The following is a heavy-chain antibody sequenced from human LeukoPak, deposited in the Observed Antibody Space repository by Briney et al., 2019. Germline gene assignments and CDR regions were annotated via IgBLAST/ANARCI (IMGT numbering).Heavy chain of an antibody. CDR2: ISAYNGST. D-gene: IGHD3-9*01. J-gene: IGHJ5*02. V-gene: IGHV1-18*01. Sequence: ATVNVPCHSSGYTFTSNSNSWVRLAPGQGLEWMGWISAYNGSTNYAQKLQGRVTMTTDTSTSTASMDLRSMRSDDTAVYYCARCYDILTGCSTTFDDWGQGTLVTVSS. CDR3: ARCYDILTGCSTTFDD. CDR1: GYTFTSNS.